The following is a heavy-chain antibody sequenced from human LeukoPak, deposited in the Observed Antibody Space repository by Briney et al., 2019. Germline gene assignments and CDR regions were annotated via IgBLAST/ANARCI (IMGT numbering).Heavy chain of an antibody. CDR3: ARGDDYYDSSGYSTAN. CDR2: IYYSGST. CDR1: GGSISSYY. J-gene: IGHJ4*02. D-gene: IGHD3-22*01. Sequence: SSETLSLTCTVSGGSISSYYWSWIRQPPGKGLEWIGYIYYSGSTNYNPSLKSRVTISVDTSKNQFSLKLSSVTAADTAVYYCARGDDYYDSSGYSTANWGQGTLVTVSS. V-gene: IGHV4-59*01.